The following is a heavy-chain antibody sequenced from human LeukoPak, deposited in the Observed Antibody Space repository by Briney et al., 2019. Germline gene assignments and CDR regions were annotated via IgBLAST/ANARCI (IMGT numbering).Heavy chain of an antibody. J-gene: IGHJ3*02. CDR3: ARGFGGYYYSLDAFDI. D-gene: IGHD3-22*01. V-gene: IGHV4-59*01. Sequence: PSETLSLTCTVSGGSISSYYWSWIRQPPGKGLEWIGYIYYSGSTNYNPSLKSRVTISVDTSKNQFSLKLSSVTAADTAVYYCARGFGGYYYSLDAFDIWGQGTMVTVSS. CDR2: IYYSGST. CDR1: GGSISSYY.